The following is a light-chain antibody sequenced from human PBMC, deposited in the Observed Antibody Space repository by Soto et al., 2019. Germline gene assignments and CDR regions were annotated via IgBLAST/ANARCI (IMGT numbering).Light chain of an antibody. CDR2: GAS. V-gene: IGKV3-20*01. J-gene: IGKJ2*01. CDR1: QSVSSSY. Sequence: EIVLTQSPGTLSLSPGERATLSCRASQSVSSSYLAWYQQKPGQAPRLLIYGASSRATGIPDRFSGSGSGTDLTLTISSLEPQDVAVYYCQQYGSSPLYTFGQGTKLEIK. CDR3: QQYGSSPLYT.